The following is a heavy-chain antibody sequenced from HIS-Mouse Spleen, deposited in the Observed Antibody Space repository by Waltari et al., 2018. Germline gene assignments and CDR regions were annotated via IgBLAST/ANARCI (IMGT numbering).Heavy chain of an antibody. Sequence: QVQLVESGGGVVQPGRSLRLSCAASGFTFSSYGMHWVRQAPGKGVRWWAVISYVGSNQYYADSVKGRFTISRDNSKNTLYLQMNSLRAEDTAVYYCAKEYSSSHNWFDPWGQGTLVTVSS. CDR2: ISYVGSNQ. J-gene: IGHJ5*02. CDR3: AKEYSSSHNWFDP. D-gene: IGHD6-13*01. CDR1: GFTFSSYG. V-gene: IGHV3-30*18.